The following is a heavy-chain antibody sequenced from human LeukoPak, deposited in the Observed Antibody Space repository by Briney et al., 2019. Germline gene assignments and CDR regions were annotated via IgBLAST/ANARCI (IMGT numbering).Heavy chain of an antibody. CDR1: GFTFSSYS. Sequence: PGGSLRLSCAASGFTFSSYSMNWVRQAPGKGLEWVSSISSSSSYIYYADSVKGRFTTSRDNAKNSLYLQMNSLRAEDTAVYYCARVSSGWYSNFDYWGQGTLVTVSS. CDR2: ISSSSSYI. V-gene: IGHV3-21*01. CDR3: ARVSSGWYSNFDY. D-gene: IGHD6-19*01. J-gene: IGHJ4*02.